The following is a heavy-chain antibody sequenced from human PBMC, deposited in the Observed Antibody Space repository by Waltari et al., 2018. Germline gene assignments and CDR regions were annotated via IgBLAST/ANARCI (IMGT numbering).Heavy chain of an antibody. CDR2: MNPNNGDT. CDR3: ARGRDVHAYYDYNWFDP. CDR1: G. Sequence: VQLVQSGAEVVKPGASVKLSCTASGQGLEWMGWMNPNNGDTGLAHQFQGRVTLTRYSFISTAYMELTSLTSDDSALYYCARGRDVHAYYDYNWFDPWGHGTLVTVSS. V-gene: IGHV1-8*01. D-gene: IGHD5-12*01. J-gene: IGHJ5*02.